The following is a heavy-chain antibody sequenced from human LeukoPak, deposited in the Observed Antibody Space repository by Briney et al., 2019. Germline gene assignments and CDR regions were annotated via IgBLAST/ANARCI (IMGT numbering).Heavy chain of an antibody. J-gene: IGHJ6*03. V-gene: IGHV1-8*03. CDR1: GYTFTSYD. Sequence: GASVKVSCKASGYTFTSYDINWVRQATGQGLEWMGWMNPNSGNTGYAQKFQGRVTITRNTSISTAHMELSSLRSEDTAVYYCARGGDCSSTSCLLNYYYYMDVWGKGTTVTVSS. CDR3: ARGGDCSSTSCLLNYYYYMDV. CDR2: MNPNSGNT. D-gene: IGHD2-2*01.